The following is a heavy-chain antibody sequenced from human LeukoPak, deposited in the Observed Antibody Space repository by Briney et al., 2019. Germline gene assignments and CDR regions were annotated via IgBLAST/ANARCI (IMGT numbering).Heavy chain of an antibody. CDR1: GYTFTSYW. CDR2: INPSDGSI. Sequence: ASVKVSCKASGYTFTSYWIQWVRQAPGQGLEWMGLINPSDGSIAYAHRFQGRVTMTRDTSTSIVYMDLNSLRAEDTAVYYCARSPYSDGWGLFDFWGQGTLVTVSS. J-gene: IGHJ4*02. D-gene: IGHD6-19*01. CDR3: ARSPYSDGWGLFDF. V-gene: IGHV1-46*01.